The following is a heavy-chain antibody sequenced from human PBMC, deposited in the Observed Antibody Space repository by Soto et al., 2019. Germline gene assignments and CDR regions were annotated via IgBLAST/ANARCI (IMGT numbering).Heavy chain of an antibody. CDR2: IKQDGSEK. Sequence: EVQLVESGGGLVQPGGSLRLSCSASGFTFSTYWMNWVRQAPGEGLEWVASIKQDGSEKGYVDSVKGRFTISRDNAKNSLFLQMNSLRVDDTAIYYCVRDPGWGAFDSWGQGTLVTVSS. J-gene: IGHJ4*02. CDR3: VRDPGWGAFDS. V-gene: IGHV3-7*05. CDR1: GFTFSTYW. D-gene: IGHD1-26*01.